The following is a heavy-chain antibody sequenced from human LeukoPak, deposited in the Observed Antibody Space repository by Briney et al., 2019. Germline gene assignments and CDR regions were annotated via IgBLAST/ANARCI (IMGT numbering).Heavy chain of an antibody. CDR1: GYTFTSYA. CDR3: ARVWLGGRGGYCSGGSCYWFDY. CDR2: ISAYNGNT. Sequence: ASVKVSCKASGYTFTSYAMHWVRQAPGQGLEWMGWISAYNGNTNYAQKLQGRVTMSTDTSTSTAYMQLRSLRSDDTAMYYCARVWLGGRGGYCSGGSCYWFDYWGQGTLVTVSS. D-gene: IGHD2-15*01. V-gene: IGHV1-18*01. J-gene: IGHJ4*02.